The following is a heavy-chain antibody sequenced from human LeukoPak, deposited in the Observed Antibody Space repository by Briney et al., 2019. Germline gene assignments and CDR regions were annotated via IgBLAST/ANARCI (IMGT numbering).Heavy chain of an antibody. V-gene: IGHV3-23*01. J-gene: IGHJ4*02. CDR1: GFTSSSYA. CDR2: ISGSGGST. Sequence: PGGSLRLSCAASGFTSSSYAMSWVRQAPGKGLEWVSAISGSGGSTYYADSVKGRFTISRDNSKNTLYLQMNSLRAEDTAVYYCAKDRNYYDSSGYYQNWGQGTLVTVSS. D-gene: IGHD3-22*01. CDR3: AKDRNYYDSSGYYQN.